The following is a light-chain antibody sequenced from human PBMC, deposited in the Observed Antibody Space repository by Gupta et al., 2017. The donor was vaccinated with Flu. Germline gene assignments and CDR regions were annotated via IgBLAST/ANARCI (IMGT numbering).Light chain of an antibody. CDR3: QQTDRPPT. CDR1: QSISSY. V-gene: IGKV1-39*01. J-gene: IGKJ2*01. CDR2: VAS. Sequence: IQMPQSPSSLSASVGDRVTITCRASQSISSYLNWYQKKPGKATKLLIYVASSLQSGVPSRCSGRGSGTELTITISSVKPEDFATYYCQQTDRPPTFGQGTKLEIK.